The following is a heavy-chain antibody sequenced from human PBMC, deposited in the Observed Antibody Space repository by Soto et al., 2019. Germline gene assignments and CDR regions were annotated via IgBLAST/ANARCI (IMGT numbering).Heavy chain of an antibody. CDR2: FDPEDGET. CDR1: GYTLTELS. Sequence: GASVKVSCKVSGYTLTELSMHWVRQAPGKGLEWMGGFDPEDGETIYAQKFQGRVTMTEDTSTDTAYMELSSLRSEDTAVYYCATNVLAASKYDYWGKGTLVTVAS. D-gene: IGHD6-6*01. CDR3: ATNVLAASKYDY. V-gene: IGHV1-24*01. J-gene: IGHJ4*02.